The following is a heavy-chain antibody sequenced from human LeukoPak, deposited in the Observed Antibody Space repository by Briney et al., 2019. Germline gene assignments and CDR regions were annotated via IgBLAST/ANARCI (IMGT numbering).Heavy chain of an antibody. CDR3: ARGYGGNAPNAFDI. V-gene: IGHV4-4*07. Sequence: PSETLSLTCSVSGGSIDSYYWTWIRQTAGKGLEWIGRVYTSGKTYYNPSLKSRVTMSLDTSKNQISLRLGSVTAADTAVYYCARGYGGNAPNAFDIWGQGTMVTVSS. D-gene: IGHD4-23*01. CDR2: VYTSGKT. J-gene: IGHJ3*02. CDR1: GGSIDSYY.